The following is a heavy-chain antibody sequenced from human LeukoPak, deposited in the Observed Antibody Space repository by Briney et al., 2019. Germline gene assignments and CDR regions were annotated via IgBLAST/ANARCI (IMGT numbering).Heavy chain of an antibody. Sequence: GRSLGLSCAASGFTFSTYAIHWVRQAPGKGLEWVAVITYDGSSKYYADSVKGRITISRDNSKNTVYLQMNSLRAEDTALYYCARETAVGGNFDYWGQGSLVTVSS. J-gene: IGHJ4*02. CDR1: GFTFSTYA. D-gene: IGHD1-26*01. CDR3: ARETAVGGNFDY. CDR2: ITYDGSSK. V-gene: IGHV3-30-3*01.